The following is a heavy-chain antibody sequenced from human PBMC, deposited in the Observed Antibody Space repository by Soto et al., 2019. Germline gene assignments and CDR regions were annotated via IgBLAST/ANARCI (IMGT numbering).Heavy chain of an antibody. CDR3: GGVGSGYDSSGFYFYDALDI. D-gene: IGHD3-22*01. Sequence: SETLSLSCTVSGGSVSSHYWSWVRQAAGRGLEWVGRLYTTGSTKYNPSLRNRGTISLGTTRNNFSLILTSVPAADAAAFYCGGVGSGYDSSGFYFYDALDIWGQGTMVTVSS. CDR2: LYTTGST. V-gene: IGHV4-4*07. CDR1: GGSVSSHY. J-gene: IGHJ3*02.